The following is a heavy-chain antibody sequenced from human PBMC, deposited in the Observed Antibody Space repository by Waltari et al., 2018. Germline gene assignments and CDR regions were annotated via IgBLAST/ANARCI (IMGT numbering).Heavy chain of an antibody. CDR2: IRSKGNKYAT. CDR1: GFIFSDSA. Sequence: EVQLVESGGGLVQPGGSLKLSCAASGFIFSDSAMHWVRQAPGKGREWVGRIRSKGNKYATSYAASVKGRFTISRDDSKNTAYLQMRSLKTEDTAVYYCTRHDSGGWYYFDYWGQGTLVTASS. D-gene: IGHD3-22*01. J-gene: IGHJ4*02. CDR3: TRHDSGGWYYFDY. V-gene: IGHV3-73*01.